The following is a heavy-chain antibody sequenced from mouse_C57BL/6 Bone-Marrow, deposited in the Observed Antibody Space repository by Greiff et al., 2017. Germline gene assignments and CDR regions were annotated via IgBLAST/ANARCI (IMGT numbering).Heavy chain of an antibody. V-gene: IGHV1-80*01. CDR1: GYAFSSYW. Sequence: QVQLKESGAELVKPGASVKISCKASGYAFSSYWMNWVKQRPGKGLEWIGQIYPGDGDTNYNGKFKGKATLTADKSSSPAYMQLSSLTSEDSAVYCCSRSDYGSSHFDYWGQGTTLTVSS. D-gene: IGHD1-1*01. CDR3: SRSDYGSSHFDY. J-gene: IGHJ2*01. CDR2: IYPGDGDT.